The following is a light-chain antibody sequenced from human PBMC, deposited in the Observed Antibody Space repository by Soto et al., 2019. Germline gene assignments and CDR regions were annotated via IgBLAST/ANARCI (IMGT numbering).Light chain of an antibody. CDR2: GAS. CDR3: QQRSNWPPIFT. V-gene: IGKV3-11*01. Sequence: EIVLTQSPATLSLSPWEITTLSCRNSQNVSNYLAWYQQKPGQAPRLLIYGASNRAAGVPARFSGSGSGTDFTLSITSLEPEDFAVYYCQQRSNWPPIFTFGPGTKVDFK. J-gene: IGKJ3*01. CDR1: QNVSNY.